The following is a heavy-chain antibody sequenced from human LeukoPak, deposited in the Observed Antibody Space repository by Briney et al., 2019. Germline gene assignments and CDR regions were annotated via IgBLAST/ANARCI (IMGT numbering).Heavy chain of an antibody. D-gene: IGHD3-22*01. CDR1: GGSISSNY. Sequence: SETLSLTCTVSGGSISSNYRSWIRQPPGKGLEWIGYIYYSGSTNHNPSLKSRVTISVDTSKNQFSLKLSSVTAADTAVYYCARLVYYYDSSGYYYGAFDIWGQGTMVTVSS. CDR2: IYYSGST. V-gene: IGHV4-59*08. J-gene: IGHJ3*02. CDR3: ARLVYYYDSSGYYYGAFDI.